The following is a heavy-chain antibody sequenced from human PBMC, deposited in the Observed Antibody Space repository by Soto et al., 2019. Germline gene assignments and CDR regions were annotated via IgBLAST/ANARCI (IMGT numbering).Heavy chain of an antibody. CDR2: IYFRGTT. V-gene: IGHV4-59*01. CDR3: ARMNYYDTSGYPFDY. Sequence: PSETLSLTCTVSGGSISSYYWGWIRQPPGKGLEWIGYIYFRGTTNYNPSLKSRVTMSADTSKNQFSLELNSVTAADTAVYYCARMNYYDTSGYPFDYWGQGMMVTVSS. CDR1: GGSISSYY. J-gene: IGHJ4*02. D-gene: IGHD3-22*01.